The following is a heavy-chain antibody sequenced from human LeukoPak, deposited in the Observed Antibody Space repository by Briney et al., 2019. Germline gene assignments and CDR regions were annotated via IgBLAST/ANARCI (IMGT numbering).Heavy chain of an antibody. J-gene: IGHJ4*02. Sequence: SETLSLTCGVYGGSFSAYYWSWIRQPPGKGLEWIGDINHSGSTKYNPSLMSRVAISVDSSKNHFSLNLRSVTAADTAVYYCARLPLGALAEFLNFDYWGQGIPVTVSS. D-gene: IGHD3-10*01. V-gene: IGHV4-34*01. CDR3: ARLPLGALAEFLNFDY. CDR1: GGSFSAYY. CDR2: INHSGST.